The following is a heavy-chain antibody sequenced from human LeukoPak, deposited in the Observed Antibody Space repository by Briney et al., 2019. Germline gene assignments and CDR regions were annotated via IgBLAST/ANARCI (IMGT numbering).Heavy chain of an antibody. V-gene: IGHV3-30*04. CDR2: ISYDGSNE. CDR1: GFPFSSYV. J-gene: IGHJ3*02. Sequence: GSLRLSFAASGFPFSSYVMHWVRPAPGKGLEWVAIISYDGSNEYYADSVKGRFTISRDNSKNTLYLQMNSLRAEDTAVYYCAKEGEAFDIWGQGTMVTVSS. CDR3: AKEGEAFDI.